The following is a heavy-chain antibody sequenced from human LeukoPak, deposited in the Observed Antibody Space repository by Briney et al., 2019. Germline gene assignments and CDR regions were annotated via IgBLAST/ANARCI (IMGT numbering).Heavy chain of an antibody. Sequence: SETLSLTCTVSGVSISSGSYYWSWIWQPAGKGLEWIGRIHTSGNTNYNPSLKSRVTISIDTSKNQISLILSSVTAADTAVYYCARVSGSLPYYYMDVWGKGTTVTVSS. J-gene: IGHJ6*03. V-gene: IGHV4-61*02. CDR3: ARVSGSLPYYYMDV. CDR2: IHTSGNT. D-gene: IGHD1-26*01. CDR1: GVSISSGSYY.